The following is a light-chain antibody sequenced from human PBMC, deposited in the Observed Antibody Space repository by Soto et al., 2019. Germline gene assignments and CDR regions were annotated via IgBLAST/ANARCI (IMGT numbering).Light chain of an antibody. CDR2: WAS. Sequence: DIVMTQSPDSLAVSLGERATINCKSSQSVLYSSNNKNYLAWYQQKPGQPPKLLIYWASTRESGVPDRFSGSGSGTDFTLTISSRQAEDVAVYYCQHYYSTPLYTFGQGTKLEIK. V-gene: IGKV4-1*01. CDR3: QHYYSTPLYT. CDR1: QSVLYSSNNKNY. J-gene: IGKJ2*01.